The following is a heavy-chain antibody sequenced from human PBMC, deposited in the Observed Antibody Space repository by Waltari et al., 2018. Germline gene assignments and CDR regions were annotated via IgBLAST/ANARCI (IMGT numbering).Heavy chain of an antibody. CDR2: INSDGSTT. J-gene: IGHJ3*02. V-gene: IGHV3-74*01. CDR3: VREGVGSAFDI. CDR1: GFTLSSYW. Sequence: VQLVESGGGLVQSGGSLRLSCAASGFTLSSYWMHWVRQAPGKGLVWVSSINSDGSTTNYADSVRGRFTISRDNAENTLYLQMNSLRAEDTAVYFCVREGVGSAFDIWGQGTMVTVSS. D-gene: IGHD3-3*01.